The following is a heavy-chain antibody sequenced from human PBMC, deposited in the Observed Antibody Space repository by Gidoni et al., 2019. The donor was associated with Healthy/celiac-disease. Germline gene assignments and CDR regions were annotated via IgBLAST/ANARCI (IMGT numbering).Heavy chain of an antibody. J-gene: IGHJ6*02. CDR1: GFTCSNAW. V-gene: IGHV3-15*01. CDR3: TTAGRYYGSGPRPYYYYGMDV. Sequence: EVQLVESGGGLVKPGGSLRLSCAASGFTCSNAWMSWVRQAPGKGLEWVGRIKSKTDGGTTDYAAPVKGRFTISRDDSKNTLYLQMNSLKTEDTAVYYCTTAGRYYGSGPRPYYYYGMDVWGQGTTVTVSS. D-gene: IGHD3-10*01. CDR2: IKSKTDGGTT.